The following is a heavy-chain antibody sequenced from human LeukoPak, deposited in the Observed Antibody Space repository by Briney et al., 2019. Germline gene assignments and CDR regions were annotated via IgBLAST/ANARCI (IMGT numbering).Heavy chain of an antibody. V-gene: IGHV4-59*08. Sequence: SETLSLTCTVSGGSISSYYWSWIRQPAGKGLEWIGYIYYSGSTNYNPSLKSRVTISVDTSKNQFSLKLSSVTAADTAVYYFASLDSSGYCFDYWGQGTLVTVSS. CDR2: IYYSGST. CDR1: GGSISSYY. D-gene: IGHD3-22*01. CDR3: ASLDSSGYCFDY. J-gene: IGHJ4*02.